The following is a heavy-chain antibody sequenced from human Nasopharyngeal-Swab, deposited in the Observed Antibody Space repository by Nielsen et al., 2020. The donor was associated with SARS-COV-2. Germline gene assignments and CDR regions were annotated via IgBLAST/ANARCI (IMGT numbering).Heavy chain of an antibody. D-gene: IGHD6-13*01. CDR3: ARGGSRSERIWFDP. J-gene: IGHJ5*02. CDR2: INPNSGGT. Sequence: WVRQAPGQGLEWMGRINPNSGGTNYAQKFQGRVTMTRDTSISTAYMELSRLRSDDTAVYYCARGGSRSERIWFDPWGQGTLVTVSS. V-gene: IGHV1-2*06.